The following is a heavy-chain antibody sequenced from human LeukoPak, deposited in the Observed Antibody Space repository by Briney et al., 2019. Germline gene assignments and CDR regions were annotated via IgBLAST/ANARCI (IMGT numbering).Heavy chain of an antibody. CDR1: GFTFSSYG. Sequence: PGRPLRLSCAASGFTFSSYGMHWVRQAPGKGLEWVAVIWYDGSNKFYADSVRGRFTISRDNSKNTLFLQMNSLRAEDTAVYYCARVRPWDAYYFDYWGQGTLVTVSS. D-gene: IGHD1-26*01. CDR2: IWYDGSNK. J-gene: IGHJ4*02. CDR3: ARVRPWDAYYFDY. V-gene: IGHV3-33*01.